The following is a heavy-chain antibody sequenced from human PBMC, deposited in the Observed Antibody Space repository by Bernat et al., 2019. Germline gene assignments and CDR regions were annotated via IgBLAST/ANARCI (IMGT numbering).Heavy chain of an antibody. V-gene: IGHV3-33*01. CDR2: IWYDGSNK. J-gene: IGHJ6*02. CDR3: ARDPEWLAFMDV. CDR1: GFTFSSYG. Sequence: QVQLVESGGGVVQPGRSLRLSCAASGFTFSSYGMHWVRQAPGKGLEWVAVIWYDGSNKYYADSVKGRFTISRDNSKNTLYLQMNSLRAEDTAVYYCARDPEWLAFMDVWGQGTTVTVSS. D-gene: IGHD6-19*01.